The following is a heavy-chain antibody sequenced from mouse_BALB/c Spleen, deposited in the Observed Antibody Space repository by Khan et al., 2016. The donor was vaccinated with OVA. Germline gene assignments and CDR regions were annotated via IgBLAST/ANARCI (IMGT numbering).Heavy chain of an antibody. CDR2: ISSGDTT. Sequence: EVHLVESGGGLVKPGGSLKLSCAASGFTFSNYGVSWVRQTPEKRLEWVASISSGDTTYYPDSVKGRFTISSDNARNILYLQMSSLRSEDTAMYYCARDYWFAYWGQGTLVTVSA. V-gene: IGHV5-6-5*01. CDR3: ARDYWFAY. CDR1: GFTFSNYG. J-gene: IGHJ3*01.